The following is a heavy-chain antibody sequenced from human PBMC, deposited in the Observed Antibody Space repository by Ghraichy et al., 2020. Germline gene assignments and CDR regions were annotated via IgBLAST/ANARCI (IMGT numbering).Heavy chain of an antibody. J-gene: IGHJ4*02. Sequence: GESLNISCAASGFTFSSYAMHWVRQAPGKGLEWVAVISYDGSNKYYADSVKGRFTISRDNSKNTLYLQMNSLRAEDTAVYYCARDWGYSYGYYFDYWGQGTLVTVSS. V-gene: IGHV3-30-3*01. CDR2: ISYDGSNK. D-gene: IGHD5-18*01. CDR1: GFTFSSYA. CDR3: ARDWGYSYGYYFDY.